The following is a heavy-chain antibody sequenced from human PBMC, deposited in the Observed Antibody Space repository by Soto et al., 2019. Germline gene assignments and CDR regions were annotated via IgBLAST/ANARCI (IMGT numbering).Heavy chain of an antibody. CDR2: IAFDGTNK. V-gene: IGHV3-30*04. CDR3: ARSYGPFYDSSYYGLARNYFDY. Sequence: SLRLSCVGTGFTFGSHAMNWVRQAPGKGLEWVSVIAFDGTNKYYADSVRGRFTISRDNSKNTLYLQMDSLRPDDSAIYYCARSYGPFYDSSYYGLARNYFDYWGQGTLVTVSS. D-gene: IGHD3-22*01. J-gene: IGHJ4*02. CDR1: GFTFGSHA.